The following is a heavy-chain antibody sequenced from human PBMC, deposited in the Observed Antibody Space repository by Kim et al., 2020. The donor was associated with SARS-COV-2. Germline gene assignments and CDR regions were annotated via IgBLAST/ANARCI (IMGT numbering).Heavy chain of an antibody. V-gene: IGHV3-21*01. CDR1: GFTFNTYT. Sequence: GGSLRLSCAASGFTFNTYTMEWVRQAPGKGLEWVSSITVSSTHIYYADSVRGRFTISRDNARNSVYLHMNSLRVDDTAVYYCARGWFGQVGDYWGQGTRVTVSS. CDR2: ITVSSTHI. D-gene: IGHD3-10*01. CDR3: ARGWFGQVGDY. J-gene: IGHJ4*02.